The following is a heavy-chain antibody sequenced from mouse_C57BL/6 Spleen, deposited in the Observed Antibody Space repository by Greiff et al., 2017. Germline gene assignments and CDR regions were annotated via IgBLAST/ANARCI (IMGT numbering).Heavy chain of an antibody. V-gene: IGHV1-50*01. D-gene: IGHD1-1*01. J-gene: IGHJ2*01. CDR3: ARKETVVDY. CDR2: IDPADSYT. CDR1: GYTFTSYW. Sequence: VQLQQPGAELVKPGASVKLSCKASGYTFTSYWMQWVKQRPGQGLEWIGVIDPADSYTNYNQKFKGKATLTVDTSSSTAYMQRSSLTSEDSAVYYCARKETVVDYWGQGTTLTVSS.